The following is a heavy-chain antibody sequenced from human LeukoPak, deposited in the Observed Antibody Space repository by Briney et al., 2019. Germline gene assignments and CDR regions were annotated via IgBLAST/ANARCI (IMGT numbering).Heavy chain of an antibody. CDR1: GLTFSGSA. D-gene: IGHD2-2*01. V-gene: IGHV3-73*01. CDR2: IRSKANIYAT. CDR3: TTQPSGDIVVVPAAMPIDY. Sequence: PGGSLRLSRAASGLTFSGSAMPWGRQSSGHRLESVGRIRSKANIYATAYAASVKGRFTISRDDSKNTAYLQMNSLKTEDTAVYYCTTQPSGDIVVVPAAMPIDYWGQGTLVTVSS. J-gene: IGHJ4*02.